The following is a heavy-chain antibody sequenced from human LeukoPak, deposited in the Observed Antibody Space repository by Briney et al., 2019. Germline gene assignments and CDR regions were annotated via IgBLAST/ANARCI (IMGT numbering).Heavy chain of an antibody. V-gene: IGHV7-4-1*02. J-gene: IGHJ4*02. CDR2: INTITGNP. D-gene: IGHD3-10*01. CDR1: GYTFTSYA. CDR3: ARATITMVRGVIIPPFGY. Sequence: GASVKVSCKSSGYTFTSYAMNWVRQAPGQGLEWMGWINTITGNPTYAQGFTGRFVFSLDTSVSTAYLQISSLKAEDTAVYYCARATITMVRGVIIPPFGYWGQGTLVTVSS.